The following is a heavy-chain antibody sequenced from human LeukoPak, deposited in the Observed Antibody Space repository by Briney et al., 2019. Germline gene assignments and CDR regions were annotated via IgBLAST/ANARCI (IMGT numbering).Heavy chain of an antibody. D-gene: IGHD6-13*01. CDR3: ARRIAAAVDY. CDR2: IWYDGGNK. J-gene: IGHJ4*02. Sequence: GGSLRLSCAASGFTFSNYGMHWVRQAPGKGLEWVAVIWYDGGNKYYADSVKGRFTISRDNAKNSLYLQMSSLRDEDTAVYYCARRIAAAVDYWGQGTLVTVSS. CDR1: GFTFSNYG. V-gene: IGHV3-33*01.